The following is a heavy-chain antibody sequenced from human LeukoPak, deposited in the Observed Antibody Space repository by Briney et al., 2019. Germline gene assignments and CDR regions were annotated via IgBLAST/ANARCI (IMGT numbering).Heavy chain of an antibody. CDR3: ARQDGSGLYYFDY. CDR2: IYPRDSDT. CDR1: GYSFTYFW. J-gene: IGHJ4*02. D-gene: IGHD3-10*01. Sequence: GESLKISCKGSGYSFTYFWIAWVRQMPGKGLEWMGIIYPRDSDTRYSPSFQGQVTISADKSISTAYLQWSSLKASDTAMYCCARQDGSGLYYFDYWGQGALVTVSS. V-gene: IGHV5-51*01.